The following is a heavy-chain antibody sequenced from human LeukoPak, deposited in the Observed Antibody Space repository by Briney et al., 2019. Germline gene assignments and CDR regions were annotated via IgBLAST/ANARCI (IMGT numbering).Heavy chain of an antibody. J-gene: IGHJ5*02. Sequence: GGSLRLSCAASGFTFSNFAMTWVRQAPGKGLEWVSAISGSGSNTYYAESVRGRFTISRDSSKSTLYLQMNSLRAEDTAVYYCARLVGVATILRWFDPWGQGTLVTVSS. CDR1: GFTFSNFA. D-gene: IGHD5-12*01. CDR3: ARLVGVATILRWFDP. CDR2: ISGSGSNT. V-gene: IGHV3-23*01.